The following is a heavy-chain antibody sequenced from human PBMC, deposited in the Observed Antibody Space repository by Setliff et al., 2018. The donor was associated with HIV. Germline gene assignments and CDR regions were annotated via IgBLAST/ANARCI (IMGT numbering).Heavy chain of an antibody. J-gene: IGHJ6*02. V-gene: IGHV1-2*02. D-gene: IGHD2-2*01. CDR2: INPNSGGT. Sequence: ASVKVSCKGSGYNFTGYYMHWVRQAPGQGLEGMGWINPNSGGTTHAQKFQGRLTMTRGTSISTAYMELSRLRSDDTAVYYCARDHCSSSGCYEYSYYGMDVWGQGPTVTV. CDR1: GYNFTGYY. CDR3: ARDHCSSSGCYEYSYYGMDV.